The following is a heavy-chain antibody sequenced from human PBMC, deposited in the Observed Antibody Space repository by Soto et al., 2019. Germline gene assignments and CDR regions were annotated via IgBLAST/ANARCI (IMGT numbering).Heavy chain of an antibody. CDR1: GGSISSGGYS. CDR2: IYHSGST. V-gene: IGHV4-30-2*01. CDR3: AREGRATNYYYYGMDV. Sequence: LSLTCAVSGGSISSGGYSWSWIRQPPGKGLEWIGYIYHSGSTYYNPSLKSRVTISVDTSKNQFSLKLSSVTAADTAVYYCAREGRATNYYYYGMDVWGQGTTVTVSS. J-gene: IGHJ6*02.